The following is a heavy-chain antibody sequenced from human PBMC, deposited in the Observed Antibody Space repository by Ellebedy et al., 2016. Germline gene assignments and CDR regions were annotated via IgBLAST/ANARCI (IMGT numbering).Heavy chain of an antibody. Sequence: GGSLRLSCAVSGFIFDDYAMHWVRQVPGKGLEWVSSINWNSYSIGYADSVKGRFTISRDNAKNSLYLQMNSLRAEDTALYYCAKDLRGQGNDALDIWGHGTMVTVSS. V-gene: IGHV3-9*01. CDR3: AKDLRGQGNDALDI. CDR2: INWNSYSI. J-gene: IGHJ3*02. CDR1: GFIFDDYA. D-gene: IGHD3-3*01.